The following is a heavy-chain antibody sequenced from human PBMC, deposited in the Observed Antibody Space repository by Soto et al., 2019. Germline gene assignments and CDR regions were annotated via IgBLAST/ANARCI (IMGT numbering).Heavy chain of an antibody. Sequence: GGSLRLSCAASGFTFSSYAMHWVRQAPGKGLEYVSAISSNGGSTYYANSVKGRFTISRDNSKNTLYLQMGSLRAEDMAVYYCARDSGSHTGARDAFDIWGQGTMVTVSS. CDR3: ARDSGSHTGARDAFDI. D-gene: IGHD1-26*01. V-gene: IGHV3-64*01. CDR2: ISSNGGST. J-gene: IGHJ3*02. CDR1: GFTFSSYA.